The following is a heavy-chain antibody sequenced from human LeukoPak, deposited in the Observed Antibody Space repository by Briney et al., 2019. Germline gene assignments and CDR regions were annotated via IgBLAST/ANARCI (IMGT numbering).Heavy chain of an antibody. V-gene: IGHV4-39*07. J-gene: IGHJ4*02. CDR2: MYYSGST. Sequence: SETLSLTCTVSSGSISSTSYYWGWIRQPPGMGLEWIGSMYYSGSTYYNPSLKSRVTTSVDTSKSQFSLKLSSVTAADTAVYYCAREMRSPRGGFDYWDQGTLVTVSS. CDR1: SGSISSTSYY. CDR3: AREMRSPRGGFDY. D-gene: IGHD3-10*01.